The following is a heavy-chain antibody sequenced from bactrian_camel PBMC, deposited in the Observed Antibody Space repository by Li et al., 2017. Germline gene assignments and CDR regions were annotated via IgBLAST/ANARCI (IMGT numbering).Heavy chain of an antibody. CDR3: AAHKWDCCIGYAPAPNEWDF. D-gene: IGHD1*01. CDR1: QFTFSSSRSC. V-gene: IGHV3S55*01. CDR2: IGSLGL. J-gene: IGHJ4*01. Sequence: HVQLVESGGGLVQAGGSLKLSCVASQFTFSSSRSCMGWFRQAPGKEREAVASIGSLGLARVVDSRFTISKDKDKNILFLQMSSLKPEDSAMYHCAAHKWDCCIGYAPAPNEWDFWGQGTQVTVS.